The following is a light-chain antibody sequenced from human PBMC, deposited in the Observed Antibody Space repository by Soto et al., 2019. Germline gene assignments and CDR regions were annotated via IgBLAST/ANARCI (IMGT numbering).Light chain of an antibody. V-gene: IGLV3-21*04. J-gene: IGLJ2*01. Sequence: SYELTQSPSMSVAPGERATITCGGSGIGRKNVHWYQQKPGQAPVLLIYYDKDRPSGIPERFSGSNSGNTATLTISEVEAGDEADYYCQVWDSGSDHPVFGGGTKLTVL. CDR2: YDK. CDR1: GIGRKN. CDR3: QVWDSGSDHPV.